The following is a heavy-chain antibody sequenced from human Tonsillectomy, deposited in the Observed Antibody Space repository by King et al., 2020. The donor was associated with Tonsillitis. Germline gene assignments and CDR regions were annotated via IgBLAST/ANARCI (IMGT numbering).Heavy chain of an antibody. CDR3: AGRSCTATACFGESWNSFDN. V-gene: IGHV3-7*01. CDR1: GFTFSRYW. J-gene: IGHJ4*02. Sequence: VQLVESGGGLVQPGGSLRLSCAASGFTFSRYWMTWVRQAPGKGLEWVANVNEDGSEKNYVDSVRGRFTISRDNAKNSLYLQMNSLRGEDTAVYFCAGRSCTATACFGESWNSFDNWGQGPVVTVSS. D-gene: IGHD2-8*01. CDR2: VNEDGSEK.